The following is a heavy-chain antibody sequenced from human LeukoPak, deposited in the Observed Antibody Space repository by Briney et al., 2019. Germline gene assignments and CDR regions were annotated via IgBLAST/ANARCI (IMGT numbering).Heavy chain of an antibody. V-gene: IGHV3-66*01. CDR1: GFTVSSNY. CDR2: IYSGGST. Sequence: GGSLRLSCAASGFTVSSNYMSWVRQAPGKGLEWVSVIYSGGSTYYADSVKGRFTISRDNSKNTLYLQMNSLRAEDTAVYYCSGSGSPNAFDIWGQGTMVTVSS. CDR3: SGSGSPNAFDI. J-gene: IGHJ3*02. D-gene: IGHD3-10*01.